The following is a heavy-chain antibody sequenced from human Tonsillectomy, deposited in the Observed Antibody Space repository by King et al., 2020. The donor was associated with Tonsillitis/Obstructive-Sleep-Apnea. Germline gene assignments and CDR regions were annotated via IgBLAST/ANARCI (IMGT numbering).Heavy chain of an antibody. CDR3: ARDKLITMVQGDAFEI. CDR1: GGSFSGYY. Sequence: VQLQQWGAGLLKPSETLSLTCAVYGGSFSGYYWNWIRQPPGKGLEWIGEINHSVSTNYNPSLKSRVTISLDTSQNQFSLKLSSVTAADTAVYYCARDKLITMVQGDAFEIWGQGTMVTVSS. J-gene: IGHJ3*02. D-gene: IGHD3-10*01. V-gene: IGHV4-34*01. CDR2: INHSVST.